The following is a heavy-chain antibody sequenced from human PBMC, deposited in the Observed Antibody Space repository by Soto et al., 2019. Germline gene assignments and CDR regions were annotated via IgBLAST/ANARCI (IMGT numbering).Heavy chain of an antibody. CDR3: VRGASLNFDY. V-gene: IGHV3-20*04. J-gene: IGHJ4*02. CDR1: GFIFDDYG. D-gene: IGHD1-26*01. Sequence: EVQLVESGGGVLRPGGSLRLSCAASGFIFDDYGMSWARQAPGKGLEWVSGVNWNGGSTGYADSVKGRFTISRDNAKNFLFLQRNSLRGEDTAFYYCVRGASLNFDYWGQGTLVTVSS. CDR2: VNWNGGST.